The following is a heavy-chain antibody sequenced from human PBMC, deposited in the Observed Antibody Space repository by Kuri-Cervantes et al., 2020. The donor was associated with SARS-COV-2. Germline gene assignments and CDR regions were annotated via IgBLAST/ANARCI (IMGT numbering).Heavy chain of an antibody. D-gene: IGHD3-3*01. CDR2: IYHSGST. Sequence: ESLKISCTVSGYSISSGYYWGWIRQPPGKGLEWIGSIYHSGSTYYNPSLKSQVTISVDTSKNQFSLKLSSVTAADTAVYYCARDNYDFWSGASLPGYWGQGTLVTVSS. J-gene: IGHJ4*02. CDR3: ARDNYDFWSGASLPGY. V-gene: IGHV4-38-2*02. CDR1: GYSISSGYY.